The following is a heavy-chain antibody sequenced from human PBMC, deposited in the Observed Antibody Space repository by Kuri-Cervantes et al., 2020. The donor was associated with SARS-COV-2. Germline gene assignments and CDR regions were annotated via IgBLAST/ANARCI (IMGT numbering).Heavy chain of an antibody. CDR3: AREYDFWRTFDY. D-gene: IGHD3-3*01. Sequence: LSLTCAASGFTFSNYAMHWVRQAPGKGLEWVAVISYDGSNKYYADSVKGRFTISRDNSKNTLYLQMNSLRAEDTAVYYCAREYDFWRTFDYWGQGTLVTVSS. V-gene: IGHV3-30-3*01. CDR1: GFTFSNYA. J-gene: IGHJ4*02. CDR2: ISYDGSNK.